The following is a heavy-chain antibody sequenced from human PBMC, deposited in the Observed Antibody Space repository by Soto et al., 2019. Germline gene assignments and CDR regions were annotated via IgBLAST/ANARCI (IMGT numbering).Heavy chain of an antibody. V-gene: IGHV1-69*01. J-gene: IGHJ4*02. CDR1: GGTFSSYG. Sequence: QVQLVQSGAEVRKPGSSVKVSCKASGGTFSSYGINWVRQAPGQGLEWMGGIIPIFNTRHYAQKFQGRVTITAGESTSATYMELSSLRSDDTAVYYCARGGPENTDMGLWYFDYWGQGSLVTVSS. D-gene: IGHD1-26*01. CDR2: IIPIFNTR. CDR3: ARGGPENTDMGLWYFDY.